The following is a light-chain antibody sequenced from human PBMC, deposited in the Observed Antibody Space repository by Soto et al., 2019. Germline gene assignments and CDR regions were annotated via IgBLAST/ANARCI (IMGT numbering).Light chain of an antibody. Sequence: QSVLTQPPSASGTPGQRVTISCSGSSSNIGRNTVDWYQHLPGTAPKLLIYSNDQRPSGVPDRFSGSKSGTSASLAISGLQSEDEADYYCAAWDDSLNGLVFGTGTNSPS. CDR2: SND. CDR1: SSNIGRNT. J-gene: IGLJ1*01. V-gene: IGLV1-44*01. CDR3: AAWDDSLNGLV.